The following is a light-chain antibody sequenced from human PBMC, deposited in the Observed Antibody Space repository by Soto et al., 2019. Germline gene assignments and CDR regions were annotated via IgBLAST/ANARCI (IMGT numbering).Light chain of an antibody. V-gene: IGLV2-11*01. J-gene: IGLJ1*01. CDR3: CSFVGYPTVV. CDR2: DVN. Sequence: QSALTQPRAVSVSPGQSVTISCTGTSSGVGGYNYVSWYQQHPGKAPKLIIYDVNKRPSGVPDRFSASTSGTAASLTISGLQAEDESDYYCCSFVGYPTVVFGSGPKVTVL. CDR1: SSGVGGYNY.